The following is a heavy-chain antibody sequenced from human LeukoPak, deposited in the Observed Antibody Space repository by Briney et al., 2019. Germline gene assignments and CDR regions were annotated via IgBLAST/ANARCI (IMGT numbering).Heavy chain of an antibody. D-gene: IGHD1-26*01. CDR1: GGSISSYY. V-gene: IGHV4-4*07. J-gene: IGHJ5*02. CDR3: ARDPRGIVGANHNWFDP. Sequence: NASETLSLTCTVSGGSISSYYWSWIRQPAGKGLEWIGRIYASGSTNYNPSLKSRVTMSADTSKSQFSLKLISVTAADTAVYYCARDPRGIVGANHNWFDPWGQEPWSPSPQ. CDR2: IYASGST.